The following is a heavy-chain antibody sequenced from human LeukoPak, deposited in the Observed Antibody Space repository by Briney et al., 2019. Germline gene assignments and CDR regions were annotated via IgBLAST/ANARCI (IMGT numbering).Heavy chain of an antibody. CDR1: GGSFSGYY. Sequence: SETLSLTCAIYGGSFSGYYWSWIRQPPGKGLEWIGEINHSGSTNYNPSLKSRVTISVDTSKNQFSLKLSSVTAADTAVYYCARRRRGYSGYDSWPVDYWGQGTLVTVSS. CDR3: ARRRRGYSGYDSWPVDY. J-gene: IGHJ4*02. CDR2: INHSGST. D-gene: IGHD5-12*01. V-gene: IGHV4-34*01.